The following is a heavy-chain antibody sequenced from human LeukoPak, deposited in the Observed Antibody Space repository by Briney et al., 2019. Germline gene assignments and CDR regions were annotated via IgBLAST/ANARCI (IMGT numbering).Heavy chain of an antibody. V-gene: IGHV3-7*01. CDR1: GFTFSSYW. CDR2: INQDESEK. CDR3: ARSSDYGVNVY. D-gene: IGHD4-23*01. Sequence: GGSLRLSCAASGFTFSSYWMSWVRQAPGKGLEWVANINQDESEKYYVDSVKGRFTISRDNAKNSLYLQMNNLRAEDTAVYYCARSSDYGVNVYWGQGTLVTVSS. J-gene: IGHJ4*02.